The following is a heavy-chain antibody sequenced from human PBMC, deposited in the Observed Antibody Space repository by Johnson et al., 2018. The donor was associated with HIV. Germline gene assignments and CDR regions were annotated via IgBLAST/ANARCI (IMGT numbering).Heavy chain of an antibody. CDR2: ISYDGSNK. CDR1: GFTFSDYY. D-gene: IGHD6-6*01. V-gene: IGHV3-30*03. Sequence: QMLLVESGGGLVQPGGSLRLSCAASGFTFSDYYMSWIRQAPGKGLEWVAVISYDGSNKYYADSVKGRFTISRDNSKNTLYLQMNSLRAEDTAVYYCAFIEYSSLDAFDIWGQGTMVTVSS. CDR3: AFIEYSSLDAFDI. J-gene: IGHJ3*02.